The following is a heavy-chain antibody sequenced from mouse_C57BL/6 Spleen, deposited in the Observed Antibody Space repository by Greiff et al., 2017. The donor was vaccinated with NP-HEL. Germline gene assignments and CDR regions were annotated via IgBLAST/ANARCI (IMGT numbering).Heavy chain of an antibody. Sequence: LLESGGGLVKPGGSLKLSCAASGFTFSDYGMHWVRQAPEQGLEWVAYISRGSGNIYYADTVKGRFTLSRANAKNTLFLQMTSLGSEDTAMYYCARKDYDAWCADGGQGTLVTVSA. CDR3: ARKDYDAWCAD. CDR1: GFTFSDYG. V-gene: IGHV5-17*01. CDR2: ISRGSGNI. J-gene: IGHJ3*01. D-gene: IGHD2-4*01.